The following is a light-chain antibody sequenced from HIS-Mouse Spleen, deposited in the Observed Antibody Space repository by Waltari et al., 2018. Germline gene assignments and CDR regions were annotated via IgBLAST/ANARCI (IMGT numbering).Light chain of an antibody. J-gene: IGLJ2*01. V-gene: IGLV2-14*03. CDR1: SSDVGGYNY. CDR2: DVS. Sequence: QSALTQPASVSGSPGQSITISCTGTSSDVGGYNYVSWYQQHPGKAPKLIIYDVSNRPPGVSNRFSGSKSGNTASLTISGLQAEDEADYYCSSYTSSSTEVFGGGTKLTVL. CDR3: SSYTSSSTEV.